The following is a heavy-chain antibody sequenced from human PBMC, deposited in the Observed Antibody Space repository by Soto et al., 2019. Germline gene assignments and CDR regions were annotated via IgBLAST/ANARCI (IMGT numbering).Heavy chain of an antibody. V-gene: IGHV4-30-4*01. CDR3: ARDDRSGSQYFQH. Sequence: QVQLQESGPGLVKPSQTLSLTCTVSGGSISSGDYYWSWIRQPPGKGLEGIGDIYYSGSTYYNPCLKWRITISVDTSKNQFSRKLSAVTAADTAVYYCARDDRSGSQYFQHWGQGTLVTVSS. D-gene: IGHD3-22*01. CDR2: IYYSGST. J-gene: IGHJ1*01. CDR1: GGSISSGDYY.